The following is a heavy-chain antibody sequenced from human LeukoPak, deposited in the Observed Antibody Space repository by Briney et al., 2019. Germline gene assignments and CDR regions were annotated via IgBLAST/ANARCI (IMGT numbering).Heavy chain of an antibody. V-gene: IGHV4-59*08. Sequence: PSETLSLTCTVSGGSISSYYWSWIRRPPGKGLEWIGYIYYSGSTNYNPSLKSRVTISVDTSKNQFSLKLSSVTAADTAVYYCARRYYYYGMDVWGQGTTVTVSS. J-gene: IGHJ6*02. CDR3: ARRYYYYGMDV. CDR2: IYYSGST. CDR1: GGSISSYY.